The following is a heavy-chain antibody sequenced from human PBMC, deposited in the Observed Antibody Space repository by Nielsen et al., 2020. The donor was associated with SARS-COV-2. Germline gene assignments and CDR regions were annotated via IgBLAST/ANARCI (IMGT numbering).Heavy chain of an antibody. V-gene: IGHV3-33*01. CDR1: GFTFSSYG. CDR3: ARDPRNYYYMDV. Sequence: LKISCAASGFTFSSYGMHWVRQAPGKGLEWVAVIWYDGSNKYYADSVKGRFTISRDNSKNTLYLQMNSLRAEDTAVYYCARDPRNYYYMDVWGKGTTVTVSS. CDR2: IWYDGSNK. J-gene: IGHJ6*03.